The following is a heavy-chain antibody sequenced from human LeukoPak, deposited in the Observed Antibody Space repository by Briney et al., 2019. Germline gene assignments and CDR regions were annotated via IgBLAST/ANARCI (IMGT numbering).Heavy chain of an antibody. Sequence: SETLSLTCTVSGGSISSYYWSWIRQPPGEGLEWIGYIYYSGSTNYNPSLKSRVTISVDTSKNQFSLKLSSVTAADTAVYYCAAMTGIAVAGTAYWGQGTLVTVSS. J-gene: IGHJ4*02. CDR2: IYYSGST. V-gene: IGHV4-59*01. CDR1: GGSISSYY. CDR3: AAMTGIAVAGTAY. D-gene: IGHD6-19*01.